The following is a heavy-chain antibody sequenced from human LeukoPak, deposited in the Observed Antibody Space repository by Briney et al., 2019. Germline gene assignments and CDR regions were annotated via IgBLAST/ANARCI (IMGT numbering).Heavy chain of an antibody. CDR3: ARDRYLIGIAAAGTLDY. V-gene: IGHV3-21*01. CDR1: GFTFSSYS. D-gene: IGHD6-13*01. J-gene: IGHJ4*02. CDR2: ISSSSSYI. Sequence: GGSLRLSCAASGFTFSSYSMNWVRQAPGKGLEWVSSISSSSSYIYYADSVKGRFTISGNNAKNSLYLQMNSLRAEDTAVYYCARDRYLIGIAAAGTLDYWGQGTLVTVSS.